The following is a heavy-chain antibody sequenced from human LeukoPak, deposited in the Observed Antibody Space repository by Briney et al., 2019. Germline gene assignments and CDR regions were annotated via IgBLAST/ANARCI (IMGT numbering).Heavy chain of an antibody. Sequence: PGGSLRLSCAASGFTFSSYAMSWVRQAPGKGLDWVSGLYAGGSTYYADSVKGRFTISRDNSKNTLYLQMNSLRAEDTAVYYCARGVGDYWGVDYWGQGTLVTVSS. CDR3: ARGVGDYWGVDY. J-gene: IGHJ4*02. CDR1: GFTFSSYA. CDR2: LYAGGST. D-gene: IGHD4-17*01. V-gene: IGHV3-66*01.